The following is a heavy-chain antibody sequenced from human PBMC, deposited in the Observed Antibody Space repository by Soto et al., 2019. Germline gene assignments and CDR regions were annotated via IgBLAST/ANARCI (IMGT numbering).Heavy chain of an antibody. CDR3: ARDRVESGYPEYFQH. V-gene: IGHV3-74*01. J-gene: IGHJ1*01. CDR2: IDSDGSST. CDR1: GFTFSSYW. Sequence: AGGSLRLSCAASGFTFSSYWMHWVRQTPEKGLVWVSHIDSDGSSTTYADSVKGRFTISRDNAKNTLYLQMNSLRAEDTAVYYCARDRVESGYPEYFQHWGQGTLVTVSS. D-gene: IGHD3-22*01.